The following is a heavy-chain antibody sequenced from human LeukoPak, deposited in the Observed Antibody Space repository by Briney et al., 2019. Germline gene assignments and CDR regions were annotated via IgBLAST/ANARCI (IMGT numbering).Heavy chain of an antibody. CDR3: ASNSSGYPSKY. CDR2: INHSRST. V-gene: IGHV4-34*01. D-gene: IGHD3-22*01. CDR1: GGSFSDYY. J-gene: IGHJ4*02. Sequence: SETLSLTCAVYGGSFSDYYWSWIRQPPGKGLEWIGEINHSRSTNYNPSLKSRVTISVDTSKNQFSLKLNSVTAADTAVYYCASNSSGYPSKYWGQGTLVTVSS.